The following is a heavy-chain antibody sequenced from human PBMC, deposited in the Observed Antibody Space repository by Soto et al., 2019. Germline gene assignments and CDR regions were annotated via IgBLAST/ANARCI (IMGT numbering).Heavy chain of an antibody. CDR3: ARSKTRAYSSDYVDP. D-gene: IGHD2-15*01. Sequence: EVPLVESGGGLVQPGGSLRLSCAASGFTVSNSYMSWVRQAPGKGLEYVSVIYSGGGTYYADSVKGRFTISRDNSKDTLYLQMYSLGAEDTALYYSARSKTRAYSSDYVDPWGQGSLVTVSS. J-gene: IGHJ5*02. CDR2: IYSGGGT. CDR1: GFTVSNSY. V-gene: IGHV3-66*01.